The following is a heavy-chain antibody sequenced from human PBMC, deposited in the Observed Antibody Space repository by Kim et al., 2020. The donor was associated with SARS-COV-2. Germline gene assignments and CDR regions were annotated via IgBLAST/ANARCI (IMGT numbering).Heavy chain of an antibody. CDR1: GFSLSTSGVG. D-gene: IGHD5-12*01. J-gene: IGHJ4*02. Sequence: SGPTLVNPTQTLTLTCTFSGFSLSTSGVGVGWIRQPPGKALEWLALIYWDDDKRYSPSLKSRLTITKDTSKNQVVLTMTNMDPVDTATYYCAHRPSPLGWLRLGAFDYWGQGTLVTVSS. CDR3: AHRPSPLGWLRLGAFDY. V-gene: IGHV2-5*02. CDR2: IYWDDDK.